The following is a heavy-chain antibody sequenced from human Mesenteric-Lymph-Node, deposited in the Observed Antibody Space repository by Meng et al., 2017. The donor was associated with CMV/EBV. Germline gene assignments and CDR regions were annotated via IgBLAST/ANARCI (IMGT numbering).Heavy chain of an antibody. CDR1: GFIFSSKN. V-gene: IGHV3-21*01. CDR3: ASGGNSGYYYFDY. Sequence: GESLKISCAASGFIFSSKNMNWVRQAPGKGLEWVSSISSSSSYIYYADSVKGRFTISRDNAKNSLYLQINSLRAEDTAVYYCASGGNSGYYYFDYWGQGTLVTSPQ. D-gene: IGHD3-3*01. J-gene: IGHJ4*02. CDR2: ISSSSSYI.